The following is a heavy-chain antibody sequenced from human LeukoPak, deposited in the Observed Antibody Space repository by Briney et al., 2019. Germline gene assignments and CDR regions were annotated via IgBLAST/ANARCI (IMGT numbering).Heavy chain of an antibody. CDR1: GGSISSGNYY. Sequence: PSETLSLTCTASGGSISSGNYYWGWIRQSPGKGLEWIGSIYYTGRAFYNPSLKSRVTISVDTSKNQFSLRLNSVTAADTAVYYCGRLVCSSKVCLWYYYYYYMDVWGKGTTVTVSS. V-gene: IGHV4-39*01. CDR2: IYYTGRA. J-gene: IGHJ6*03. D-gene: IGHD2-2*01. CDR3: GRLVCSSKVCLWYYYYYYMDV.